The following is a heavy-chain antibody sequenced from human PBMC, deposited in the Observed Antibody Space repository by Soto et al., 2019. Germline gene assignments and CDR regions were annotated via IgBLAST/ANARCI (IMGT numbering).Heavy chain of an antibody. J-gene: IGHJ1*01. CDR2: IKPDNGNR. Sequence: ASVKVSCKTSGYTFSTCGISWVRQAPAQGLEWVGWIKPDNGNRKSAQRLQGRVTLTTDTSASTAYMELRSLTSDDTAMYYCARDTESNRYNDWGQGTLVTVSS. CDR3: ARDTESNRYND. CDR1: GYTFSTCG. D-gene: IGHD1-20*01. V-gene: IGHV1-18*01.